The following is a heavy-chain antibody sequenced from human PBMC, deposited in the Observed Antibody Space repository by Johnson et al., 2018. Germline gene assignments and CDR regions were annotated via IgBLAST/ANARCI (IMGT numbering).Heavy chain of an antibody. CDR1: GGSISSSSYY. V-gene: IGHV4-39*01. CDR3: AGGDVVGSFDI. Sequence: QVQLQESGPGLVKPSETLSLTCTVSGGSISSSSYYWGWIRQPPGKGLEWIGRIYYSGSTYYNPSLKSRVTISVDTSKNQFSLELSSVTAADAAVYYCAGGDVVGSFDIWGQGTMVTVSS. J-gene: IGHJ3*02. CDR2: IYYSGST. D-gene: IGHD2-2*01.